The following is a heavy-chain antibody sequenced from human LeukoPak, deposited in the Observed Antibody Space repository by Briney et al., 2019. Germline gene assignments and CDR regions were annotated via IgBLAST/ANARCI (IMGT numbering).Heavy chain of an antibody. Sequence: ASETLSLTCTVSGGSISSHYWSWIRQPPGKRLEWIGYIYYSWSTNYNPSLKSRVTISVDTSKNQFSLNVSSVTAAYRSGLCCXXAKXXXXYXXDVWGQGTTVTVSS. J-gene: IGHJ6*02. V-gene: IGHV4-59*11. CDR3: XXAKXXXXYXXDV. CDR2: IYYSWST. D-gene: IGHD4/OR15-4a*01. CDR1: GGSISSHY.